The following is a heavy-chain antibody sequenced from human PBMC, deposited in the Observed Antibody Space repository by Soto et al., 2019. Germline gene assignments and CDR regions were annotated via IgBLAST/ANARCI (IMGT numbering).Heavy chain of an antibody. V-gene: IGHV3-23*01. Sequence: EVQLLESGGGLVQPGGSLRLSCAASGFTFTSYAMNWVRQAPGKGLEWVSAISGSGGRTYYADSVKGRFTISRDNSKNTVDLQMNRLRAEDTAVYDWANDASTVDTPFGMDVWGQGTTVTVSS. J-gene: IGHJ6*02. CDR1: GFTFTSYA. D-gene: IGHD4-4*01. CDR3: ANDASTVDTPFGMDV. CDR2: ISGSGGRT.